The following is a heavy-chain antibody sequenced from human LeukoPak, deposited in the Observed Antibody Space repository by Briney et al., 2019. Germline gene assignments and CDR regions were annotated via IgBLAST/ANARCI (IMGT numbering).Heavy chain of an antibody. Sequence: PGRSLRLSCAASGFTFSSYAMHWVRQAPGKGLEWAAVISYDGSNKYYADSVKGRFTISRDNSKNTLYLQMNSLRAEDTAVYYCAREGDSSGYHYDYWGQGTLVTVSS. CDR1: GFTFSSYA. CDR2: ISYDGSNK. V-gene: IGHV3-30-3*01. J-gene: IGHJ4*02. CDR3: AREGDSSGYHYDY. D-gene: IGHD3-22*01.